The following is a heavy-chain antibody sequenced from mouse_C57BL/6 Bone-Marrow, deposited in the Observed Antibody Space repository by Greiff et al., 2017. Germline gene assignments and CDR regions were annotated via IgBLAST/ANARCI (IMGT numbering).Heavy chain of an antibody. CDR2: INPSNGGT. V-gene: IGHV1-53*01. D-gene: IGHD2-4*01. CDR3: ARERPSTMIGDWYFDG. Sequence: QVQLQQPGTELVKPGASVKLSCKASGYTFTSYWMHWVKQRPGQGLEWIGNINPSNGGTNYNEKFKSKATLTVDKSSSTAYMQLSSLTSEDSAVYYCARERPSTMIGDWYFDGWGTGTTVTVSS. J-gene: IGHJ1*03. CDR1: GYTFTSYW.